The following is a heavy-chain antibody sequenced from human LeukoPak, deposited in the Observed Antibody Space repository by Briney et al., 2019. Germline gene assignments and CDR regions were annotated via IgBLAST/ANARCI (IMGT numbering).Heavy chain of an antibody. CDR3: AGTYSSAYAPIED. CDR1: GGSISSYY. J-gene: IGHJ4*02. Sequence: PSETLSLTCTVSGGSISSYYWSWIRQPAGKGLEWIGRIYTSGSTNYNPSLKSRVTMSVNTSKNQFSLKLSSVTAADTAVYYCAGTYSSAYAPIEDWGQGTLVTVSS. D-gene: IGHD6-19*01. V-gene: IGHV4-4*07. CDR2: IYTSGST.